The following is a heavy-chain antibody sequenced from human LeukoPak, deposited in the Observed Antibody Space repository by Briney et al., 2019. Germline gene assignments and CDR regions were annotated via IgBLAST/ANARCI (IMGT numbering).Heavy chain of an antibody. CDR1: GGSISSYY. CDR2: IYTSGST. CDR3: ARDLYCSSTSCYMRRGFTFDP. J-gene: IGHJ5*02. Sequence: PSETLSLTCTVSGGSISSYYWSWIRQPAGKGLEWIGRIYTSGSTNYNPSLKSRVTMSVDTSKNQFSLKLSSVTAADTAVYYCARDLYCSSTSCYMRRGFTFDPWGQGTLVTVSS. V-gene: IGHV4-4*07. D-gene: IGHD2-2*02.